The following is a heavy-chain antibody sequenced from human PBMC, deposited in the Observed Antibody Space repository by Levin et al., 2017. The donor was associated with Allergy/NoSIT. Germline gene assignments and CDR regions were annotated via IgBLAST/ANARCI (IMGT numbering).Heavy chain of an antibody. V-gene: IGHV3-48*04. Sequence: LSLTCAASGFTFSSQWMHWVRQAPGKRLEWVSHISASGSPTYYADPVRGRFTISRDNAKQSLYLQMTSLRVEDTAVYYCARGLFDFWGQGALVTVSS. CDR2: ISASGSPT. CDR1: GFTFSSQW. D-gene: IGHD5-12*01. J-gene: IGHJ4*02. CDR3: ARGLFDF.